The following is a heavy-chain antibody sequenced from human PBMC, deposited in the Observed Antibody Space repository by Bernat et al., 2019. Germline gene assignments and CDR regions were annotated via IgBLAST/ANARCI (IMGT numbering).Heavy chain of an antibody. CDR2: ISGSDGRT. J-gene: IGHJ4*02. CDR1: RFTFSSYA. CDR3: AKERESSGYFDY. V-gene: IGHV3-23*01. Sequence: EVQLLETGGGLVQPGGSLRLSYAASRFTFSSYAMSWVRQAPGKGLEWVSAISGSDGRTYYAGSVKGRFTVSRDNSKNMLFLQMNSLRAEDTAVYYCAKERESSGYFDYWGQGTLVTVSS. D-gene: IGHD3-22*01.